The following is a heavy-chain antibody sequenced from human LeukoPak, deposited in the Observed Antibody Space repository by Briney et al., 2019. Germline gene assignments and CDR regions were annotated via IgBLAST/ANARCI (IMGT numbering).Heavy chain of an antibody. CDR2: IKEDGSEK. J-gene: IGHJ4*02. V-gene: IGHV3-7*01. CDR3: AKESITIFGVVEDY. CDR1: GFTFSSYW. Sequence: GGSLRLSCTASGFTFSSYWMSWVRQAPGKGLEWVANIKEDGSEKYYVDSVKGRFTISRDNAKNSLYLQMNSLRAEDTAVYYCAKESITIFGVVEDYWGQGTLVTVSS. D-gene: IGHD3-3*01.